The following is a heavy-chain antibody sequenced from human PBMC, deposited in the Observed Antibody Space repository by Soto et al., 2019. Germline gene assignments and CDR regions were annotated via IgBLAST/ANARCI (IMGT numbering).Heavy chain of an antibody. J-gene: IGHJ5*02. CDR1: GFIFSDAY. Sequence: EVQLVASGGGLVKPGGSLRLSCAASGFIFSDAYLNWVRQAPGKGLEWVGRIKTISSGGSTDYAAPVKGGFTISRDDSKGTVYLHMNSLKTEHTSVYYCTTPFTVLITSEPWGQGTLVTVSS. CDR2: IKTISSGGST. V-gene: IGHV3-15*07. D-gene: IGHD3-22*01. CDR3: TTPFTVLITSEP.